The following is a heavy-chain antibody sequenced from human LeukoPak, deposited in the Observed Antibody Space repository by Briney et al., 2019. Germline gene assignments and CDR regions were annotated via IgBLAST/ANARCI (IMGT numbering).Heavy chain of an antibody. CDR3: ARHRPPYYDILTGPYYGMDV. CDR1: GGSISSYY. D-gene: IGHD3-9*01. Sequence: SETLSLTCTVSGGSISSYYWSWIRQPPGKGLEWIGYIYYSGSTNYNPSLKSRVTISVDTSKNQFSLKLSSVTAADTAVYYCARHRPPYYDILTGPYYGMDVWGQGTTVTVSS. CDR2: IYYSGST. J-gene: IGHJ6*02. V-gene: IGHV4-59*08.